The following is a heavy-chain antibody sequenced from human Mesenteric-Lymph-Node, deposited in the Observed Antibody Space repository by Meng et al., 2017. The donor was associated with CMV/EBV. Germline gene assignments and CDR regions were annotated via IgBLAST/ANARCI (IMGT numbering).Heavy chain of an antibody. CDR1: GGSISSYY. Sequence: SETLSLTCTVSGGSISSYYWSWIRQPPGKGLEWIGYIYYSGSTNYNPSLKSRVTISVDTSKNQFSLKLSSVTAADTAVYYCARGGIAYCSSTSCYEEYFQHWGQGTLVIVSS. D-gene: IGHD2-2*01. CDR3: ARGGIAYCSSTSCYEEYFQH. V-gene: IGHV4-59*01. CDR2: IYYSGST. J-gene: IGHJ1*01.